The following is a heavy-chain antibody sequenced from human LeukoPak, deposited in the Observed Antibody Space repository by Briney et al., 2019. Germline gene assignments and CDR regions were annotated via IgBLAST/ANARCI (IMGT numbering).Heavy chain of an antibody. Sequence: GSLRLSCAASGFTFSIYAMSWVRQAPGKGLEWVSAISGSGGNTYLAESVKGRFTISRDNSKNTLNLQMNSLRAEDTAIYYCATEWLGTSWGQGTLVTVSS. CDR1: GFTFSIYA. V-gene: IGHV3-23*01. CDR2: ISGSGGNT. J-gene: IGHJ4*02. CDR3: ATEWLGTS. D-gene: IGHD5-12*01.